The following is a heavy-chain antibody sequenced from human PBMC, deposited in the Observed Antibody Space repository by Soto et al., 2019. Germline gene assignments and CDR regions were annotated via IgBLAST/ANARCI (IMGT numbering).Heavy chain of an antibody. V-gene: IGHV4-39*01. J-gene: IGHJ5*02. CDR3: ARRTVYNTS. D-gene: IGHD1-1*01. Sequence: QLQLQESGPGLVKPSETLSLTCTVSGGSISSSSYYWGWIRQPPGKGLEWIGRIYYSGSTYYNPSPPSRVTISVDTSKNPFSLKLSCVTAADAAGYYCARRTVYNTSWGQGTLVTVSS. CDR2: IYYSGST. CDR1: GGSISSSSYY.